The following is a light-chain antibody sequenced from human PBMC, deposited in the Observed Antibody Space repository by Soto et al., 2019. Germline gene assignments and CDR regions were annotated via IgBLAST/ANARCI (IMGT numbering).Light chain of an antibody. CDR2: AAS. V-gene: IGKV1-8*01. CDR3: QQFNSYSPGA. CDR1: QGISSY. Sequence: AIRMTQSPSSLSASTGDRVTITCRASQGISSYLAWYQQKPGKAPKLLIYAASTLQSGVPSRFSGSGSGTDFTLTISCLQSEDFATYYCQQFNSYSPGAFGQGTKV. J-gene: IGKJ1*01.